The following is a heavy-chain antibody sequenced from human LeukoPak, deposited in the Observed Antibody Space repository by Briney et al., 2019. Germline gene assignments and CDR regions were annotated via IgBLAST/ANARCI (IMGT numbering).Heavy chain of an antibody. J-gene: IGHJ4*02. CDR2: IYDSGST. CDR3: ARLNYSNKYFDY. CDR1: GGSISSYY. V-gene: IGHV4-59*01. Sequence: SETLSLTCTVSGGSISSYYWSWIRQPPGKGLEWIGYIYDSGSTNYNPSLKSRVTISVDTSKNQFSLKLSSVTAADTAVYYCARLNYSNKYFDYWGQGTLVTVSS. D-gene: IGHD4-11*01.